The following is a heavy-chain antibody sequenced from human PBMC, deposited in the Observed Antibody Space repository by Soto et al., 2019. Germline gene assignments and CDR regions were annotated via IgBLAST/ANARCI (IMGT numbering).Heavy chain of an antibody. V-gene: IGHV3-33*01. CDR3: ATGTPKTADFDY. J-gene: IGHJ4*02. CDR2: IWFDGSNA. D-gene: IGHD1-1*01. CDR1: GFSFSNYA. Sequence: QVQLVASGGGVVQPGRSLRLSCAASGFSFSNYAMHWVRQAPGKGLEWVAVIWFDGSNAFYADSVKGRFTISRDNSRNTLYLQMHSLRVEDTAMYYCATGTPKTADFDYGGQGTLVSVAS.